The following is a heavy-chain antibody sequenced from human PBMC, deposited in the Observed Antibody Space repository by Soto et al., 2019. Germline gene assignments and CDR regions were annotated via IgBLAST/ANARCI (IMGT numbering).Heavy chain of an antibody. J-gene: IGHJ3*02. V-gene: IGHV3-48*03. CDR2: ISSSGSTI. D-gene: IGHD1-26*01. Sequence: EVQLVESGGGLVQPGGSLRLSCGASGFTFSSYEMNWVRQAPGKGLEWVSYISSSGSTIYYADSVKGRFTISRDNAKNSLYLQMTSLRAEDTGVYYCARDSDVDAFDIWGQGTMVTVSS. CDR3: ARDSDVDAFDI. CDR1: GFTFSSYE.